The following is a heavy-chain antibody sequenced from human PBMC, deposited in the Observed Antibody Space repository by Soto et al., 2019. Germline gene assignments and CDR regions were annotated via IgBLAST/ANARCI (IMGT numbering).Heavy chain of an antibody. V-gene: IGHV1-8*01. CDR1: GYTFTSYD. CDR2: MNPNSGNT. D-gene: IGHD2-15*01. CDR3: ARGHRDGSSYSYLLDY. J-gene: IGHJ4*02. Sequence: QVQLVQSGAGVKKPGASVKVSCKASGYTFTSYDINWVRQATGQGLEWMGWMNPNSGNTGYAQKFQGRVTMTRNTSISTAYMELSSLRSEDTAVYYCARGHRDGSSYSYLLDYWGQGTLVTVSS.